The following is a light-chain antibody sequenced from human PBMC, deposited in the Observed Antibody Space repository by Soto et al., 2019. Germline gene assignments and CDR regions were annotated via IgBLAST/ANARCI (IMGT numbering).Light chain of an antibody. J-gene: IGLJ1*01. V-gene: IGLV4-60*02. CDR3: ETWDTNTRV. Sequence: QSVLTQSSSASASLGSSVKLTCTLSSGHSSYIIAWHQQQPGKAPRYLMKVEGSGSYNKGSGVPDRFSGSSSGADRHLTISNLQFEDEADYYCETWDTNTRVFGTGTKLTVL. CDR2: VEGSGSY. CDR1: SGHSSYI.